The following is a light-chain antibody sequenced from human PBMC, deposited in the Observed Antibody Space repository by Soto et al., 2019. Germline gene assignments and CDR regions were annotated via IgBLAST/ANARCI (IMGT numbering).Light chain of an antibody. CDR2: GAS. CDR1: QSVSSSY. V-gene: IGKV3-20*01. CDR3: QQYGSSPRT. Sequence: EIVLTQSPGTLSLSPGERATLSCRASQSVSSSYLAWYQQKPGQAPRLLIYGASSRATGIPDRFGGSRSGTDFTLTISRLEPEDFAVYYCQQYGSSPRTFGQGTKVEIK. J-gene: IGKJ1*01.